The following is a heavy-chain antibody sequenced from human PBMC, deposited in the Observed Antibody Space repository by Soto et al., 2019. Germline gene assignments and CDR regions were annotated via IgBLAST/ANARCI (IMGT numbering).Heavy chain of an antibody. CDR3: ARDSTVVTPWGYYYYYGMDV. CDR1: GGSISSYY. J-gene: IGHJ6*02. V-gene: IGHV4-59*01. CDR2: IYYSGST. D-gene: IGHD4-17*01. Sequence: PSETLSLTCTVSGGSISSYYWSWIRQPPGKGLEWIGYIYYSGSTNYNPSLKSRVTISVDTSKNQFSLKLSSVTAADTAVYYCARDSTVVTPWGYYYYYGMDVWGQGTTVTVSS.